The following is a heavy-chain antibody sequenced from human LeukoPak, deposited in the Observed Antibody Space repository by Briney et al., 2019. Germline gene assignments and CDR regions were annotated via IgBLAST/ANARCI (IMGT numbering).Heavy chain of an antibody. CDR2: ISYDGSDK. CDR3: ARRGYDCSSTSCYLPPYYYYYMDV. CDR1: GFTFSSYA. V-gene: IGHV3-30*04. Sequence: TGRSLRLSCAASGFTFSSYAMHWVRQAPGKGLEWVAVISYDGSDKYYADSVKGRFTISRDNSKNTLYLQMNSLRAEDTAVYYCARRGYDCSSTSCYLPPYYYYYMDVWGKGTTVTVSS. J-gene: IGHJ6*03. D-gene: IGHD2-2*01.